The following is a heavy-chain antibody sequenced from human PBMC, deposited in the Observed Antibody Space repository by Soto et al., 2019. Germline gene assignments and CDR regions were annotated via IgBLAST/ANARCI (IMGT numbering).Heavy chain of an antibody. J-gene: IGHJ6*02. CDR3: AGIGDRRGCGGSYDYGMDV. CDR2: IDPSDSYT. CDR1: GYSFTSYW. Sequence: LGESLKISCKGSGYSFTSYWISWVRQMPGKGLEWMGRIDPSDSYTNYSPSFQGHVTISADKSISTSYLQWTSLKASDTAMDYSAGIGDRRGCGGSYDYGMDVWGQGTTVTVSS. V-gene: IGHV5-10-1*01. D-gene: IGHD3-10*01.